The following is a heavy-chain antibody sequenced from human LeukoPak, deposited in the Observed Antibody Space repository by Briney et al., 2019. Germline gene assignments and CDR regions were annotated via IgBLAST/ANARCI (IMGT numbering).Heavy chain of an antibody. V-gene: IGHV4-59*01. CDR1: GGSISSYY. CDR2: IYYSGST. Sequence: SETLSLTCTVSGGSISSYYWSWIRQPPGKGLEWIGYIYYSGSTNYNPSLKSRVTISVDTSKNQFSLKLSSVTAADTAVYYCARADYDFWSGYTYYFDYWGQGTLVTVSS. J-gene: IGHJ4*02. D-gene: IGHD3-3*01. CDR3: ARADYDFWSGYTYYFDY.